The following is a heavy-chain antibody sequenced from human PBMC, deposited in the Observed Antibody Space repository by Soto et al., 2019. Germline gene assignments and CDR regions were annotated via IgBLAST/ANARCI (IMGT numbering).Heavy chain of an antibody. J-gene: IGHJ4*02. V-gene: IGHV3-74*03. CDR3: ARESLSSNNWPLDY. CDR2: INRDGSGT. D-gene: IGHD1-1*01. CDR1: GFTFSSYW. Sequence: PGGSLRLSCAASGFTFSSYWIHWVRQGPGKGLVWVSRINRDGSGTMYADSVKGRFTIARDNAKNTLYLQMNSLRAEDTAVYYCARESLSSNNWPLDYWGQGTLVTVSS.